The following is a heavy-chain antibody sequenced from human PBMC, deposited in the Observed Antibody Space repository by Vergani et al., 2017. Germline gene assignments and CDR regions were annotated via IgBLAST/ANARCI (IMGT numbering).Heavy chain of an antibody. J-gene: IGHJ4*02. CDR2: INSKTDGGTP. CDR1: GFTFINAW. V-gene: IGHV3-15*01. D-gene: IGHD2-2*01. Sequence: EVQMVESGGGLVKPGGSLRLSCAASGFTFINAWLSWVRPAPGKGLEWVGRINSKTDGGTPDYAAPVKGTFTISRDDSKNTLSLQMNSLTTEDTAVYYCTTDQVVVVPAAIFRGQGTLVTVSS. CDR3: TTDQVVVVPAAIF.